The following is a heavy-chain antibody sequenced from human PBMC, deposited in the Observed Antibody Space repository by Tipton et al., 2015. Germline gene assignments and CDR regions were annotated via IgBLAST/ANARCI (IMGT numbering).Heavy chain of an antibody. V-gene: IGHV4-39*07. CDR3: ARVTTHHRDF. Sequence: TLSLTCTVSGGSVSSGSYYWSWIRQPPGKGLEWIGSFFHSGNTFHNPSLKSRVTMPRDTSKNQFSLKLTSVTAADTAVYYCARVTTHHRDFWGQGTLVTVSS. CDR2: FFHSGNT. CDR1: GGSVSSGSYY. J-gene: IGHJ4*02. D-gene: IGHD2-15*01.